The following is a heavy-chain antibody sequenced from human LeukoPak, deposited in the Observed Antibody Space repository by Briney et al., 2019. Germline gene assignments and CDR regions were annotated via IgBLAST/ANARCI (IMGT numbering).Heavy chain of an antibody. J-gene: IGHJ5*02. V-gene: IGHV3-11*01. CDR3: ARTYYDFWSGPYNRFDP. D-gene: IGHD3-3*01. CDR1: GFTFSDYY. CDR2: ISSSGSTI. Sequence: GGSLRLSCAASGFTFSDYYMSWIRQAPGKGLEWVSYISSSGSTIYYADSVKGRFTISRDNAKNSLYLQMNSLRAEDTAVYYCARTYYDFWSGPYNRFDPWGQGTLVTVSS.